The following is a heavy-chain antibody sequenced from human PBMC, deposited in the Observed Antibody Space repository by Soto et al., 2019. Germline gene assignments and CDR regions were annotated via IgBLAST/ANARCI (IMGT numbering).Heavy chain of an antibody. Sequence: ASVKVSCKASGYTFTSYGISGVRQAPGRGLEWMGWISAYNGNTNYAQKFQGRVTMTTETSTSTVYMELRSLRSDDTAVYYCARDKQQMVRGNFDYWGQGTLVTVSS. D-gene: IGHD6-13*01. J-gene: IGHJ4*02. V-gene: IGHV1-18*01. CDR2: ISAYNGNT. CDR3: ARDKQQMVRGNFDY. CDR1: GYTFTSYG.